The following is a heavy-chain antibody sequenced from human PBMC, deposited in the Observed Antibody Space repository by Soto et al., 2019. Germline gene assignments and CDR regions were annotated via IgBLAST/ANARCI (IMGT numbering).Heavy chain of an antibody. D-gene: IGHD1-1*01. V-gene: IGHV3-53*01. CDR3: AGRLTTAASLDY. CDR2: IHGGGSA. CDR1: GLSVSNNH. J-gene: IGHJ4*02. Sequence: VQLVESGGGLIQPGGSLRLSCAASGLSVSNNHMTWVRKAPGKGLEWVSLIHGGGSAYYADSVKGRFTISRDNSKNTLYLQMDSLRAEDTAIYYCAGRLTTAASLDYWGQGTLVTVSS.